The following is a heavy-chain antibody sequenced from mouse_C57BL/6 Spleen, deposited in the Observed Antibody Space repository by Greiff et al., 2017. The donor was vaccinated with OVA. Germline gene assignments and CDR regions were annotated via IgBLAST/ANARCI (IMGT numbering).Heavy chain of an antibody. J-gene: IGHJ3*01. CDR1: GFTFSGYY. Sequence: DVMLVESGGGLVQPGGSLKLSCAASGFTFSGYYMYWVRQTPEKRLEWVAYISNGGGSTYYPDTVKGRFTISRDNAKNTLYLQMSRLKSEDTAMYYCARQYDYDGFAYWGQGTLVTVSA. CDR3: ARQYDYDGFAY. V-gene: IGHV5-12*01. CDR2: ISNGGGST. D-gene: IGHD2-4*01.